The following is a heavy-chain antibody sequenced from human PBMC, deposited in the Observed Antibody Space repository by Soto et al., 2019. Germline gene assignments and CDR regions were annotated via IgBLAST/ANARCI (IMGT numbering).Heavy chain of an antibody. CDR1: GGTFSSYT. D-gene: IGHD6-19*01. Sequence: QVQLVQSGAEVKKPGSSVKVSCKTSGGTFSSYTISWVRQAPGQGPEWMGRIIPIFDITNYAQKFQGRVTTNTDRATNTANMELSSLRAEDTAVYYCAGDEGQGDIAVGGSPLYCSDAMDVWGQGTTVTVSS. V-gene: IGHV1-69*08. J-gene: IGHJ6*02. CDR3: AGDEGQGDIAVGGSPLYCSDAMDV. CDR2: IIPIFDIT.